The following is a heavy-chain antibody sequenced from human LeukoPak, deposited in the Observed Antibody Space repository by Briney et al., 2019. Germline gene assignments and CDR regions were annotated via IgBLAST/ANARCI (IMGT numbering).Heavy chain of an antibody. J-gene: IGHJ4*02. CDR2: ISYVGSNK. Sequence: PGGSLRLSCAASGFTFSSYAMHWVRQAPGKGLEWVAVISYVGSNKYYADSVKGRFTISRDNSKNTLYLQMNSLRAEDTAVYYCARDIELGGGFDYWGQGTLVTVSS. D-gene: IGHD3-16*01. CDR1: GFTFSSYA. CDR3: ARDIELGGGFDY. V-gene: IGHV3-30-3*01.